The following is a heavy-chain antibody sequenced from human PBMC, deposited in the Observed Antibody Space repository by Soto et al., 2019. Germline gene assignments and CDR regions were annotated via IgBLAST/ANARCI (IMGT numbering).Heavy chain of an antibody. CDR2: IYYSGST. J-gene: IGHJ5*02. CDR3: ARAYYYDSSGYYDWFDP. CDR1: GGSISSGGYY. Sequence: QVQLQESGPGLVKPSQTLSLTCTVSGGSISSGGYYWSWIRQHPGKGLEWTGYIYYSGSTYYTPSLKSRVTISVDTSKNQFSLKLSSVTAAATAVYYCARAYYYDSSGYYDWFDPWGQGTLVTVSS. V-gene: IGHV4-31*03. D-gene: IGHD3-22*01.